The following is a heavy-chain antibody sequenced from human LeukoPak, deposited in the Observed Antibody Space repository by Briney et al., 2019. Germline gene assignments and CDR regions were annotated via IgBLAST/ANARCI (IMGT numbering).Heavy chain of an antibody. CDR2: ITTGGRNM. D-gene: IGHD5-18*01. CDR3: ARIHESNWFDP. J-gene: IGHJ5*02. CDR1: GFTFSDHY. V-gene: IGHV3-11*01. Sequence: GGSLRLSCAASGFTFSDHYMSWIRQAPGKGLEWVSYITTGGRNMYHADSVKGRFTISGDNAKNSLYLQMNSLRAEDSAVYYCARIHESNWFDPWGQGTLVTVSS.